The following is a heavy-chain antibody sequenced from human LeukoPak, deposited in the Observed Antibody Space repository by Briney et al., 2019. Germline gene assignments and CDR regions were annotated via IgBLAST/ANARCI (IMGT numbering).Heavy chain of an antibody. CDR1: GGSISSYY. D-gene: IGHD1-26*01. CDR3: ARENSGNYRGFDY. V-gene: IGHV4-4*07. CDR2: IYTSGNT. Sequence: SETLSLTCTVSGGSISSYYWSWIRQPAGKGLEWIGRIYTSGNTNYNPSLKSRVTMSVDTSKNQFSLKLTSMTAADTAVYYCARENSGNYRGFDYWGQGILVTVSS. J-gene: IGHJ4*02.